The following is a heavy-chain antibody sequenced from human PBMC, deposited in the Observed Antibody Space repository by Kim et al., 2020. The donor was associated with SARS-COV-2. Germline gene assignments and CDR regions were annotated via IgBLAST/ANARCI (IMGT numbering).Heavy chain of an antibody. Sequence: GGSLRLSCAASGFTFSSYEMNWVRQAPGKGLEWVSYISSSGSTIYYADSVKGRFTISRDNAKNSLYLQMNSLRAEDTAVYYCARQSNQYYFDYWGQGTLVTVSS. CDR1: GFTFSSYE. CDR3: ARQSNQYYFDY. V-gene: IGHV3-48*03. D-gene: IGHD4-4*01. CDR2: ISSSGSTI. J-gene: IGHJ4*02.